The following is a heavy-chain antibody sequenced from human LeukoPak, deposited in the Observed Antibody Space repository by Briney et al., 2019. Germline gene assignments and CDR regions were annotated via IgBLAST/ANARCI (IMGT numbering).Heavy chain of an antibody. V-gene: IGHV1-69*01. CDR1: GGTFSSYA. J-gene: IGHJ3*02. D-gene: IGHD2-21*02. CDR2: IIPIFGTA. Sequence: SVKVSCKASGGTFSSYAISWVRQAPGQGLEWMGGIIPIFGTANYAQKFQGRVTITADESTSTAYMELSSLRSEGTAVYYCARAIVVVTATDAFDIWGQGTMVTVSS. CDR3: ARAIVVVTATDAFDI.